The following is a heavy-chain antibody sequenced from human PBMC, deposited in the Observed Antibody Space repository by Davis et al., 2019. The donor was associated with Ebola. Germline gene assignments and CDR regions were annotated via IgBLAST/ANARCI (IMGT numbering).Heavy chain of an antibody. V-gene: IGHV3-30*04. CDR2: ISYDGSNK. CDR3: ARDAHDIVVVVAYYGMDV. Sequence: GGSLRLSCAASGFTFSSYAMHWVRQAPGKGLEWVALISYDGSNKYYADSVKGRFTISRDNSKNTLYLQMNSLRAEDTAVYYCARDAHDIVVVVAYYGMDVWGKGTTVTVSS. J-gene: IGHJ6*04. D-gene: IGHD2-15*01. CDR1: GFTFSSYA.